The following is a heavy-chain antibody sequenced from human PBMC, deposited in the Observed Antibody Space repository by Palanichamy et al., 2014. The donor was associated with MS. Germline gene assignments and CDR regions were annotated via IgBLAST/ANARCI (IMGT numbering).Heavy chain of an antibody. J-gene: IGHJ6*02. CDR3: AKGNQAVAGTYYYYGMDV. Sequence: PGRSLRLSCAASGFTFSSYGMHWVRQAPGKGLEWVAVISYDGSNKYYADSVKGRFTISRDNSKNTLYLQMNSLRAEDTAVYYCAKGNQAVAGTYYYYGMDVWGQGTTVTVSS. CDR2: ISYDGSNK. D-gene: IGHD6-19*01. V-gene: IGHV3-30*18. CDR1: GFTFSSYG.